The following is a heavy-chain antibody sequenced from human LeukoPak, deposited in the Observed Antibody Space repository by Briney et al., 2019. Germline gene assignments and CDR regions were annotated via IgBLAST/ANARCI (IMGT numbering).Heavy chain of an antibody. CDR1: GYSFTSYW. J-gene: IGHJ4*02. V-gene: IGHV5-51*01. Sequence: GESLKISCKGSGYSFTSYWIGWVRQMPGKGLEWMGIIYPGDSDTRYSPSFQGQVTISADKSISTAYLQWSSLKASDTAMYYCARGGYSYGPQYYFDYWSQGTLVTVSS. CDR3: ARGGYSYGPQYYFDY. D-gene: IGHD5-18*01. CDR2: IYPGDSDT.